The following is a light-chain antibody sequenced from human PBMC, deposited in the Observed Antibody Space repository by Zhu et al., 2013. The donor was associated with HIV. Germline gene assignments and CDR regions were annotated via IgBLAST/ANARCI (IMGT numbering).Light chain of an antibody. Sequence: DIVMTQSPDSLAVSLGERATINCKSSQSLLYSSNNKNYLAWYQQKAGQPPKLLIYWASTRESGVPARFSGSGSGTDFTLTISSLQAEDVAIYYCQQYYRTPVTFGGGPKVDIK. CDR1: QSLLYSSNNKNY. CDR2: WAS. CDR3: QQYYRTPVT. J-gene: IGKJ4*01. V-gene: IGKV4-1*01.